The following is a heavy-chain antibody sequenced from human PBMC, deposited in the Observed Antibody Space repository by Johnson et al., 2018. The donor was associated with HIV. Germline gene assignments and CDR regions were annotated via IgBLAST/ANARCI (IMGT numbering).Heavy chain of an antibody. J-gene: IGHJ3*02. Sequence: VQLVESGGGLIQPGGSLRLSCAASGFTVSNNYMSWVRQAPGKGLEWVSIIHSDGSTFNTDSVKGRFTISRDNSKNTLYLQMNSLRAEDTAVYYCPVDTEAFDIWGQGTMVTVSS. D-gene: IGHD1-14*01. CDR2: IHSDGST. V-gene: IGHV3-66*03. CDR1: GFTVSNNY. CDR3: PVDTEAFDI.